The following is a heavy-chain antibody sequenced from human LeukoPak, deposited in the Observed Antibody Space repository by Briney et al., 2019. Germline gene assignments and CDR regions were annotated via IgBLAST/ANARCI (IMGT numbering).Heavy chain of an antibody. V-gene: IGHV1-8*01. J-gene: IGHJ5*02. CDR3: ARGRTSGTYNWFDP. D-gene: IGHD3-10*01. Sequence: GASVKVSCKASGYTFASYDINWVRQATGQGLEWMGWMNPNSGNTGYAQKFQGRVTITKNTSISTAYIELSSLRSEDTAIYYCARGRTSGTYNWFDPWGQGTLVTVSS. CDR2: MNPNSGNT. CDR1: GYTFASYD.